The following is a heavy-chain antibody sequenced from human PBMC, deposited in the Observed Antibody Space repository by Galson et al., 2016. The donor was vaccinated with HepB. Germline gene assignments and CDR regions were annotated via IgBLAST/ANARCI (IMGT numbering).Heavy chain of an antibody. V-gene: IGHV4-39*07. CDR3: ARDTCTDGVCYLFDY. CDR2: RYSSGST. Sequence: SETVSLTCTASGGSISSSDYYWAWIRQPPGKGLEWIGTRYSSGSTSYNPSLKSRVTMSLDTSKDQFSLKLSSVTAADTAVYYCARDTCTDGVCYLFDYWGRGTLVTVSS. CDR1: GGSISSSDYY. J-gene: IGHJ4*02. D-gene: IGHD2-8*01.